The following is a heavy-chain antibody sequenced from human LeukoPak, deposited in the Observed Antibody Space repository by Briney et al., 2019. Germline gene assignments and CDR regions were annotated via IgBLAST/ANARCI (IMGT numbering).Heavy chain of an antibody. CDR2: ISGSGGST. J-gene: IGHJ6*03. V-gene: IGHV3-23*01. CDR1: GFTFSSYG. Sequence: GGSLRLSCAASGFTFSSYGMSWVRQAPGKGLEWVSAISGSGGSTYYADSVKGRFTISRDNSKNTLYLQMNSLRAEDTAVYYCTRRGYYYMDVWGKGTTVTVSS. CDR3: TRRGYYYMDV.